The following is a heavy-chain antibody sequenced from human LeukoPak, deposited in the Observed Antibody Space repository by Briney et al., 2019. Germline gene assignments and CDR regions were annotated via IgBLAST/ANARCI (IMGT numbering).Heavy chain of an antibody. D-gene: IGHD6-19*01. Sequence: SQTLSLTCAISGDSVSSNSAAWNWISQSPSRGLEWLVRTYYRSKWSNDYAVSVKSRITINPDTSKNQFSLQLNSVTPEDTAVYYCARVAVAGKDWFDPWAREPWSPSPQ. J-gene: IGHJ5*02. CDR1: GDSVSSNSAA. CDR3: ARVAVAGKDWFDP. V-gene: IGHV6-1*01. CDR2: TYYRSKWSN.